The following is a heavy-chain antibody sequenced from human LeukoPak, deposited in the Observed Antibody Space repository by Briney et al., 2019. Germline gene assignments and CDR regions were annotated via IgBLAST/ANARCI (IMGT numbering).Heavy chain of an antibody. CDR2: IYDSGTA. V-gene: IGHV4-59*01. Sequence: SETLSLTCTVSGGSISSNYWSWIRQPPGKGLEWIGYIYDSGTANYNPSLKSRATISEDTSKNQFSLKLSSVTAADTAVYYCARSTGGWSYFDYWGQGTLVTVSS. CDR3: ARSTGGWSYFDY. J-gene: IGHJ4*02. D-gene: IGHD6-19*01. CDR1: GGSISSNY.